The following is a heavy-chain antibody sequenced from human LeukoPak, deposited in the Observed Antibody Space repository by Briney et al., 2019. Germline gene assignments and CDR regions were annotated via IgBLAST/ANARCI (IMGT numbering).Heavy chain of an antibody. CDR1: GYTFTSYA. CDR2: INTNTGNP. J-gene: IGHJ6*03. Sequence: ASVKVSCKASGYTFTSYAMNWVRPAPGQGLEWMGWINTNTGNPTYAQGFTGRFVFSLDTSVSTAYLQISSLKAEDTAVYYCARESSSWYGYYYYYMDVWGKGTTVTVSS. D-gene: IGHD6-13*01. V-gene: IGHV7-4-1*02. CDR3: ARESSSWYGYYYYYMDV.